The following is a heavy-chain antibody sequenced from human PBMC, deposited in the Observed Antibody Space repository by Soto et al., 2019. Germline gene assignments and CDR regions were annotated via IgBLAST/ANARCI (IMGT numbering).Heavy chain of an antibody. CDR3: ARQPSITMVRGVIIRAVGSLDY. CDR1: GYSFTSYW. Sequence: GESLKISCKGSGYSFTSYWIGWVRQMPGKGLEWMGIIYPGDSDTRYSPSFQGQVNISADKSISTAYLQWSSLKASDTAMYYCARQPSITMVRGVIIRAVGSLDYWGQGTLVTVSS. J-gene: IGHJ4*02. D-gene: IGHD3-10*01. V-gene: IGHV5-51*01. CDR2: IYPGDSDT.